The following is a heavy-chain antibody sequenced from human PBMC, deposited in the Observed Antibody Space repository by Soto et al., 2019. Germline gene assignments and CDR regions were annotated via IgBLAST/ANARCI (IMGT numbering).Heavy chain of an antibody. V-gene: IGHV3-73*02. CDR3: TSLTYYYDSSGYPAPDY. Sequence: EVQLVESGGGLVQPGGSLKLSCAASGFTFSGSAMHWVRQASGKGLEWVGRIRSKANSYATAYAASVKGRFTISRDDSKNTAYLQMTSLKTEDTAVYYCTSLTYYYDSSGYPAPDYWGQGTLVTVSS. J-gene: IGHJ4*02. CDR1: GFTFSGSA. D-gene: IGHD3-22*01. CDR2: IRSKANSYAT.